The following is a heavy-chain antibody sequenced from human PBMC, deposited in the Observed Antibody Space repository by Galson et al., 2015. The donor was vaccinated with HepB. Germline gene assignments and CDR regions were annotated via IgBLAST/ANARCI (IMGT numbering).Heavy chain of an antibody. Sequence: SLRLSCAASGFTFSSYGMHWVRQAPGKGLEWVAVIWYDGSNKYYADSVKGRFTISRDNSKNTLYLQMNSLRAEDTAVYYCARDRIAVAGNDYDYWGQGTLVTVSS. CDR1: GFTFSSYG. CDR3: ARDRIAVAGNDYDY. V-gene: IGHV3-33*01. J-gene: IGHJ4*02. CDR2: IWYDGSNK. D-gene: IGHD6-19*01.